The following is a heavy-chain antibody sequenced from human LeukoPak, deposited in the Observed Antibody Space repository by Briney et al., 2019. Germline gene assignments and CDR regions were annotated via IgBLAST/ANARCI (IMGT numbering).Heavy chain of an antibody. CDR2: MNPNSGNT. V-gene: IGHV1-8*01. D-gene: IGHD5-12*01. J-gene: IGHJ5*02. CDR1: GYTFTSYD. Sequence: ASVKVSCKASGYTFTSYDINWVRQATGQGLEWMGWMNPNSGNTGYAQKFQGSVTMTRNTSISTAYMELSSLRSEDTAVYYCARGLGGYQPLNWFDPWGQGTLVTVSS. CDR3: ARGLGGYQPLNWFDP.